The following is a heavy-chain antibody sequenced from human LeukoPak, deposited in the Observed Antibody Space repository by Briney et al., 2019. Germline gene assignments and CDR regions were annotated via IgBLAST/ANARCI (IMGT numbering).Heavy chain of an antibody. CDR3: ARRAPRYDYGGNPFDY. D-gene: IGHD4-23*01. CDR1: GGSISSSSYY. Sequence: SETLSLTCTVSGGSISSSSYYWGWIRQPPGKGLEWIGSIYYSGSTYYNPSLKSRVTISVDTSKNQFSLKLSSVTAADTAVYYCARRAPRYDYGGNPFDYWGQGTLVTVSS. CDR2: IYYSGST. J-gene: IGHJ4*02. V-gene: IGHV4-39*07.